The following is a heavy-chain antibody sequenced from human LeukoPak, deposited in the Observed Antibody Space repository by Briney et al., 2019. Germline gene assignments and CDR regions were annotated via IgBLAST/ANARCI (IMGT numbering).Heavy chain of an antibody. CDR1: GGSISSGGYY. D-gene: IGHD5-18*01. CDR3: ARATGGYSYGSWFDP. J-gene: IGHJ5*02. Sequence: SETLSLTCNVSGGSISSGGYYWSWIRQHPGKGLEWIGYIYYSGSTYYNPSLKSRVTISVDTSKNQFSLKLSSVTAADTAVYYCARATGGYSYGSWFDPWGQGTLVTVSS. V-gene: IGHV4-31*03. CDR2: IYYSGST.